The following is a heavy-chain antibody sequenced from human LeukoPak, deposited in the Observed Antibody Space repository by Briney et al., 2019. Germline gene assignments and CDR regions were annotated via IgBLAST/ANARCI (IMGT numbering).Heavy chain of an antibody. J-gene: IGHJ5*02. CDR3: ARGRRSYYDFPFDP. V-gene: IGHV1-8*01. CDR2: MNPNSGNT. CDR1: GYTFTSYD. Sequence: ASVKVSCKASGYTFTSYDINWVRQATGQGLEWMGWMNPNSGNTGYAQKFRGRVTITRNTSISTAYMELSSLRSEDTAVYYCARGRRSYYDFPFDPWGQGTLVTVSS. D-gene: IGHD3-3*01.